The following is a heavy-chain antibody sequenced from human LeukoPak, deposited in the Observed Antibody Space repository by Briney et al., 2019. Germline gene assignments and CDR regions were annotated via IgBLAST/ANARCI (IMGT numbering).Heavy chain of an antibody. D-gene: IGHD6-6*01. Sequence: SQTLSLTCTVSGGSISSGDYYWSWIRQPPGKGLEWIGYIYYSGSTYYNPSLKSRVTISVDRAKNQFSLKLSSVTAADTAVYYCARGNEYSSSSVHNWGQGTLVTVSS. CDR3: ARGNEYSSSSVHN. CDR2: IYYSGST. V-gene: IGHV4-30-4*08. CDR1: GGSISSGDYY. J-gene: IGHJ4*02.